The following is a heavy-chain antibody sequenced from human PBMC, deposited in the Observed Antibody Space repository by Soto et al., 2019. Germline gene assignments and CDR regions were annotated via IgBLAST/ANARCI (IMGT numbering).Heavy chain of an antibody. D-gene: IGHD5-12*01. CDR3: ARDGYKADYFDY. V-gene: IGHV3-33*08. Sequence: GGSLRLSCAGSGFTFSDYSMHWVRQAPGKGLEWVAVIWYDGSNKYYADSVKGRFTISRDNSKNTLYLQMNSLRAEDTAVYYCARDGYKADYFDYWGQGTLVTVSS. CDR2: IWYDGSNK. CDR1: GFTFSDYS. J-gene: IGHJ4*02.